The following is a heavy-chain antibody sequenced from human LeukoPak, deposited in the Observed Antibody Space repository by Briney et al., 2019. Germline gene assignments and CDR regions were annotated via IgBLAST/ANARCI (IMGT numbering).Heavy chain of an antibody. V-gene: IGHV3-74*01. CDR3: ARVVGYSSSWYSGFDC. CDR1: GSTFSTYW. D-gene: IGHD6-13*01. CDR2: ISSDGSSI. Sequence: GGSLRLSCAASGSTFSTYWMHWVRQAPGKGLVWVSRISSDGSSISYADSVKGRFTISRDNAKNTLYLQMNSLRVEDAAVYYCARVVGYSSSWYSGFDCWGQGTLVTVS. J-gene: IGHJ4*02.